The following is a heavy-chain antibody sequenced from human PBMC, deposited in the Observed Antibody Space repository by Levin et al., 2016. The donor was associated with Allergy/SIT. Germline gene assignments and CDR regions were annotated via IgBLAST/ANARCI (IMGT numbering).Heavy chain of an antibody. CDR3: ARDEDLWFGELTGHYGMDV. D-gene: IGHD3-10*01. V-gene: IGHV1-3*01. CDR2: INAGNGNT. CDR1: GYTFTSYA. Sequence: ASVKVSCKASGYTFTSYAMHWVRQAPGQRLEWMGWINAGNGNTKYSQKFQGRVTITRDTSASTAYMELSSLRSEDTAVYYCARDEDLWFGELTGHYGMDVWGQGTTVTVSS. J-gene: IGHJ6*02.